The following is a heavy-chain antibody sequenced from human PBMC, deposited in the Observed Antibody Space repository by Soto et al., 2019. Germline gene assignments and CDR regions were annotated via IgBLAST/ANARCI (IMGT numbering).Heavy chain of an antibody. J-gene: IGHJ4*02. D-gene: IGHD5-12*01. V-gene: IGHV4-39*01. CDR2: ISYCGST. CDR1: GCSVSNSQYF. Sequence: PSETLSLTCTVSGCSVSNSQYFWVWLRQPPGKGLEWIGTISYCGSTYYNPSLKSRVTISVDTSKNQFSLKLSSVTAADTAVYYCASGYSGYDFCFDYWGQGTLVTVSS. CDR3: ASGYSGYDFCFDY.